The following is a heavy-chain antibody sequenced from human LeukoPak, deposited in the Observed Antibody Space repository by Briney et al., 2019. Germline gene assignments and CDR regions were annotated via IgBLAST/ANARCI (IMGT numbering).Heavy chain of an antibody. CDR2: IRYDGDTK. CDR1: GFAFSKYG. CDR3: VRDNPRCCGVVPANVDDL. D-gene: IGHD2-21*02. V-gene: IGHV3-30*02. J-gene: IGHJ5*02. Sequence: GGSLRLSCAASGFAFSKYGMYWVRQAPGKGLEWVAYIRYDGDTKYYADSVKDRFTISRDNAKNTLYLQMNSLRTEDTAVYYCVRDNPRCCGVVPANVDDLWGQGTLVTVSS.